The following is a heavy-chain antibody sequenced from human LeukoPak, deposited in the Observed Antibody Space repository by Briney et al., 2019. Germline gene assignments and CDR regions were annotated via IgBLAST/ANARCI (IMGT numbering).Heavy chain of an antibody. V-gene: IGHV3-74*01. CDR1: GFSFSGHW. Sequence: GGSLRLSCTAFGFSFSGHWMHWARQLPGKGLVWVSRISPTGSTTSYADSVKGRLTVSRDIAKNTLYLQVNNLRAEDTAVYYCARGPNSNWSGLDFWGQGTLLTVSS. CDR2: ISPTGSTT. J-gene: IGHJ4*02. D-gene: IGHD6-6*01. CDR3: ARGPNSNWSGLDF.